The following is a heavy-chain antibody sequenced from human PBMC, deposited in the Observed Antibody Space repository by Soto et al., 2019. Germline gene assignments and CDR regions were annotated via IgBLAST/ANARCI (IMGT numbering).Heavy chain of an antibody. CDR3: ARFDYGDYEGGYYYYGMDV. V-gene: IGHV1-46*01. D-gene: IGHD4-17*01. Sequence: GASVKVSCKSSGYTFTGYYMHWVRQAPVQGLEWMGIINPSGGSTSYAQKFQGRVTMTRDTSTSTVYMELSSLRSEDTAVYYCARFDYGDYEGGYYYYGMDVWGQGTTVTVSS. CDR1: GYTFTGYY. J-gene: IGHJ6*02. CDR2: INPSGGST.